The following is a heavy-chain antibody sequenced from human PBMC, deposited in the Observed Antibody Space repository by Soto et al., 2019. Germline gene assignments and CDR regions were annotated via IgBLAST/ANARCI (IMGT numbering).Heavy chain of an antibody. J-gene: IGHJ4*02. V-gene: IGHV1-18*01. Sequence: QVHLVQSGAEVKKPGASVKVSCKGSGYAFTTYGITWMRQAPGQGLEWMGWLSAQNGISNYAQKRLGRVTVTRGPATSPAYLELGSRRSDGTAVYDCARGGYGDYWGQGARVTVSS. CDR3: ARGGYGDY. D-gene: IGHD1-1*01. CDR1: GYAFTTYG. CDR2: LSAQNGIS.